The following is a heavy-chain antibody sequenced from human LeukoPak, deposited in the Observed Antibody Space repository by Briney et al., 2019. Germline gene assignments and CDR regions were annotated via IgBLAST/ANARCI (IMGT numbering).Heavy chain of an antibody. CDR2: ISSSSITR. V-gene: IGHV3-48*02. J-gene: IGHJ4*02. CDR3: ARDLLGEMATDDY. CDR1: GFTFSTYS. Sequence: PGGSLRLSCAASGFTFSTYSMNWVRQAPGKGLEWVSYISSSSITRYYADSVKGRFTIARDNAKTSLYLKMNRLRDEDTAVYYCARDLLGEMATDDYWGQGTLVTVSS. D-gene: IGHD5-24*01.